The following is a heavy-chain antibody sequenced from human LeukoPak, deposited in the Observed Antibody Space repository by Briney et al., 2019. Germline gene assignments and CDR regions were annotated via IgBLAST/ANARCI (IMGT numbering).Heavy chain of an antibody. D-gene: IGHD3-10*01. Sequence: SVTLSLTSAVSGGSISSVPYYWDCIGQPPGKGLKLIANCRYDGYTYYIPSLQSRVIISINTSTSHFSLKLTSVTAADTGMYYCARYESIRTSFDSWGPGALVTVSS. V-gene: IGHV4-39*07. J-gene: IGHJ4*01. CDR2: CRYDGYT. CDR3: ARYESIRTSFDS. CDR1: GGSISSVPYY.